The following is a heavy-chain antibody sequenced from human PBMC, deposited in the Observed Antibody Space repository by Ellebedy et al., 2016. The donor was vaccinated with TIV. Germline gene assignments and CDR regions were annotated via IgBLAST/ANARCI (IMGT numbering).Heavy chain of an antibody. D-gene: IGHD5-18*01. CDR3: ARPATAMVMDAFDI. CDR1: GYSFTSYW. Sequence: GESLKISCKGSGYSFTSYWISWVRQMPGKGLEWMGIIYPGDSDTRYSPSFQGQVTISADKSISTAYLQWSSLRASDTAMYYCARPATAMVMDAFDIWGQGTMVTVSS. CDR2: IYPGDSDT. V-gene: IGHV5-51*01. J-gene: IGHJ3*02.